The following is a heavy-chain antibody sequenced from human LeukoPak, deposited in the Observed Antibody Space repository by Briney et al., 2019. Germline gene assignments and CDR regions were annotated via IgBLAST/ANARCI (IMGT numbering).Heavy chain of an antibody. CDR3: ARRGIWIQWNFEY. CDR1: GGAFNDYY. J-gene: IGHJ4*02. V-gene: IGHV4-34*01. CDR2: INQGGST. Sequence: PSETLSLTCAVEGGAFNDYYWSWVRQSPEKGLEWIAEINQGGSTIYNPSLKNRVTMSIDTTRKHFSLQLASLTAADTAVYFCARRGIWIQWNFEYWGQGVLVTVSS. D-gene: IGHD5-12*01.